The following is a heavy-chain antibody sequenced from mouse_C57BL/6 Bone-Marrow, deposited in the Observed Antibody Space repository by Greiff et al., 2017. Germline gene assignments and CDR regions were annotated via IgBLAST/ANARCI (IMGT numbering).Heavy chain of an antibody. Sequence: VQLQQSGAELARPGASVKLSCKASGYTFTSYGISWVKQRTGQGLEWIGEIYPRSGNTYYNEKFKGKATLTADKSSSTAYMELRSLTSEASAVYFCARQTCYSNYFSWFAYWGQGTLVTVSA. CDR2: IYPRSGNT. V-gene: IGHV1-81*01. CDR3: ARQTCYSNYFSWFAY. CDR1: GYTFTSYG. D-gene: IGHD2-5*01. J-gene: IGHJ3*01.